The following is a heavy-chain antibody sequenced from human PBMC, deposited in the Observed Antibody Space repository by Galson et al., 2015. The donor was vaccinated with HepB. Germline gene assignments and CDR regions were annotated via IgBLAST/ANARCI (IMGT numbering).Heavy chain of an antibody. J-gene: IGHJ4*02. Sequence: SLRLSCAASGFTFSSYAMHWVRQAPGKGLEWVAVISYDGSNKYYADSVKGRFTISRDNSKNTLYLQMNSLRAEDTAVYYCASVPTTYGSGSYYLPDWGQGTLVTVPS. V-gene: IGHV3-30*04. CDR3: ASVPTTYGSGSYYLPD. CDR1: GFTFSSYA. D-gene: IGHD3-10*01. CDR2: ISYDGSNK.